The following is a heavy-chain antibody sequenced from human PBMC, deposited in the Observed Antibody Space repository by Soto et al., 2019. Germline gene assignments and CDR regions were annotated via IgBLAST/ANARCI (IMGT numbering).Heavy chain of an antibody. CDR1: GFTVSNAW. Sequence: RGGALRLSCAASGFTVSNAWMSWVRQPPGKGLEWVGRIKSKTDGGTTDYAEPVKGRFTISRDDSKNTLYLQMNSLKTEDTAVYYCTTGPELRKNDYWGQGTLVPVSS. D-gene: IGHD1-26*01. CDR2: IKSKTDGGTT. J-gene: IGHJ4*02. CDR3: TTGPELRKNDY. V-gene: IGHV3-15*01.